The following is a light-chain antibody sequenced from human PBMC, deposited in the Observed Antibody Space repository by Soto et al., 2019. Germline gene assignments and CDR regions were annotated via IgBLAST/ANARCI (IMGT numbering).Light chain of an antibody. CDR2: LGS. CDR3: MQTLQTPLT. V-gene: IGKV2-28*01. J-gene: IGKJ4*01. Sequence: DIVMTQSPVSLPVTPGEPASISCRASQSLLHSGGHNFLDWYLQKPGQSPQVLNYLGSNRASGVPDRFSGSGSGADFTLEISRVEAEDVGVYYCMQTLQTPLTFGGGTKVEIK. CDR1: QSLLHSGGHNF.